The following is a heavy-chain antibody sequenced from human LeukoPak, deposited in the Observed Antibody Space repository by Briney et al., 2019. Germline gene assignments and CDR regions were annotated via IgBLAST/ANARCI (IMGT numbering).Heavy chain of an antibody. J-gene: IGHJ4*02. CDR3: AKDIRGVQTAFDY. D-gene: IGHD3-10*01. CDR1: GFTFSSYS. CDR2: ISSSSSYI. V-gene: IGHV3-21*04. Sequence: GGSLRLSCAASGFTFSSYSMNWVRQAPGKGLEWVSSISSSSSYIYYADSVKGRFTISRDNAKNSLYLQMNSLRAEDTALYYCAKDIRGVQTAFDYWGQGTLVTVSS.